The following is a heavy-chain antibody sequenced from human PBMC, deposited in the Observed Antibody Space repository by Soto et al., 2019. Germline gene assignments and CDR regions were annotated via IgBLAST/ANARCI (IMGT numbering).Heavy chain of an antibody. D-gene: IGHD6-13*01. J-gene: IGHJ4*02. CDR3: ARDPPIPYSN. CDR2: ISYSGST. V-gene: IGHV4-61*01. CDR1: GGSISSGNYY. Sequence: SETLSLTCTVSGGSISSGNYYWSWIRQPPGKGLEWIGYISYSGSTNYSPSLKSRVTISVDTSKSQFSLNLSFVTAADTAVYYCARDPPIPYSNWGQGTLVTVSS.